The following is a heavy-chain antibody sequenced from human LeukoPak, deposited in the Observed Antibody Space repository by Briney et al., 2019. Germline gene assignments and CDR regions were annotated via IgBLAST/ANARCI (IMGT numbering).Heavy chain of an antibody. J-gene: IGHJ4*02. Sequence: GGSLRLSCAASGFTLSSRWMHWLRQVPGEGLVSVSRIESDGRTAYADSVKGRFIISRDNAKNTLYLQMNSLRVEDTAVYYCARDGRGPDYWGQGTLVTVSS. CDR2: IESDGRT. CDR3: ARDGRGPDY. D-gene: IGHD3/OR15-3a*01. V-gene: IGHV3-74*01. CDR1: GFTLSSRW.